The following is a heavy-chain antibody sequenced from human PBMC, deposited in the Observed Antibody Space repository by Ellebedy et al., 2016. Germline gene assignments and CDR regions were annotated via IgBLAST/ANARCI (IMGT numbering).Heavy chain of an antibody. D-gene: IGHD3-10*01. CDR1: GFTFDDYG. J-gene: IGHJ5*02. Sequence: GESLKISXAASGFTFDDYGMSWVRHLPGKGLECVSGINWNGGATGYADSVKGRFTISRDNDKNSLYLQMNSLRAEDTAFYHCARINGGSGSYHGGWFDPWGQGTLVTVSS. CDR2: INWNGGAT. V-gene: IGHV3-20*01. CDR3: ARINGGSGSYHGGWFDP.